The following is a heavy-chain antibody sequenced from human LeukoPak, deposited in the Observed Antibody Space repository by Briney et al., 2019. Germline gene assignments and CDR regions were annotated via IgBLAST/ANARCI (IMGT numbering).Heavy chain of an antibody. J-gene: IGHJ4*02. CDR2: MNPNSANT. CDR1: VYTFTNYD. D-gene: IGHD5-24*01. CDR3: ARRNKDDSNFRLVDY. V-gene: IGHV1-8*01. Sequence: ASVTVSFKCSVYTFTNYDIHWVGQTTGQGLEWMGWMNPNSANTGYAQKFQGRVTMTRNTSISTAYMELSSLRSEDTAVYYCARRNKDDSNFRLVDYWGQGTLVTVSS.